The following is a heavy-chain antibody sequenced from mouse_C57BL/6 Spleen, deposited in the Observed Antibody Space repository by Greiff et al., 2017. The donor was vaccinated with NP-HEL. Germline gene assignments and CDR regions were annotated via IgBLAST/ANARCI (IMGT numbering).Heavy chain of an antibody. D-gene: IGHD2-5*01. CDR1: GYTFTSYW. J-gene: IGHJ4*01. CDR2: IDPSDSYT. Sequence: QVQLQQSGAELVMLGASVKLSCKASGYTFTSYWMHWVKQRPGQGLEWIGEIDPSDSYTNYNQKFKGKSTLTVDKSSSTAYMQLSSLTSEDSAVYYWARSRSNPSRAMDYWGQGTSVTVSS. CDR3: ARSRSNPSRAMDY. V-gene: IGHV1-69*01.